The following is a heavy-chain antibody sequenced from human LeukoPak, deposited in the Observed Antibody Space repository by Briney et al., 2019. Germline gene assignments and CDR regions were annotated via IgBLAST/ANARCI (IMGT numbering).Heavy chain of an antibody. CDR3: ARDSPRDNYYDSSGFDY. D-gene: IGHD3-22*01. CDR2: IYYSGST. V-gene: IGHV4-61*01. Sequence: PSQTLSLTCTVSGGSISSGSYYWSWIRQPPGKGLEWIGYIYYSGSTNYNPSLKSRVTISVDTSKNQFSLKLSSVTAADTAVYYCARDSPRDNYYDSSGFDYWGQGTLVTVSS. CDR1: GGSISSGSYY. J-gene: IGHJ4*02.